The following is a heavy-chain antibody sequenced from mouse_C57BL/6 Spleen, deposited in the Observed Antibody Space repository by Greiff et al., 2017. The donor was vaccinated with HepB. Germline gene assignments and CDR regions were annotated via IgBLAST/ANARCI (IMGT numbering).Heavy chain of an antibody. D-gene: IGHD3-3*01. CDR1: GYAFSSSW. V-gene: IGHV1-82*01. CDR2: IYPGDGDT. CDR3: ARGQTWTGFAD. Sequence: VQLQQSGPELVKPGASVKISCKASGYAFSSSWMNWVKQRPGKGLEWIGRIYPGDGDTNYNGKFKGKATLTADKSSSTAYMQLSSLTSEDSAVYFCARGQTWTGFADWGQGTLVTVSA. J-gene: IGHJ3*01.